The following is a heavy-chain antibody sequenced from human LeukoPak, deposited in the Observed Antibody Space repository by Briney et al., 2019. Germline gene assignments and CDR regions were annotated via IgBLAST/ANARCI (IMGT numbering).Heavy chain of an antibody. V-gene: IGHV3-30*02. D-gene: IGHD3-10*01. CDR3: AKDAWGGMVRGVTIDY. CDR2: IRYDGSNK. J-gene: IGHJ4*02. Sequence: PGGSLRLSCAASGFTFSSYGMHWVRQAPGKGLEWVAFIRYDGSNKYYADSVKGRFTISRDNSKNTLYLQMNSLRAEDTAVYYRAKDAWGGMVRGVTIDYWGQGTLVTVSS. CDR1: GFTFSSYG.